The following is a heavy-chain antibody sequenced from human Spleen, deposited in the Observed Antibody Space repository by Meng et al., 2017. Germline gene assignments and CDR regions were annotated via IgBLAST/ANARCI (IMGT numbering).Heavy chain of an antibody. CDR1: GFTFSSYW. J-gene: IGHJ3*02. V-gene: IGHV3-74*01. CDR3: ARAFGGFDI. D-gene: IGHD4-23*01. Sequence: LSLTCAASGFTFSSYWMHWVRQVPGKGLVWVSHINNDGSATIYADSVKGRFTISRDNAKNTLYLQMNSLRAEDTAVYYCARAFGGFDIWGQGTTVTVSS. CDR2: INNDGSAT.